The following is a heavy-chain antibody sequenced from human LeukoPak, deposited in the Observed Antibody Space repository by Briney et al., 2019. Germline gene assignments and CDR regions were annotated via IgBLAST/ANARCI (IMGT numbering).Heavy chain of an antibody. CDR3: AKILSPRGWYFDY. J-gene: IGHJ4*02. D-gene: IGHD2/OR15-2a*01. CDR2: ISSSSYI. CDR1: GFTFSSYS. V-gene: IGHV3-21*01. Sequence: GGSLRLSCAASGFTFSSYSMNWVRRAPGKGLEWVSSISSSSYIYYADSVKGRFTISRDNAKNSLYLQMNSLRAEDTAVYYCAKILSPRGWYFDYWGQGTLVTVSS.